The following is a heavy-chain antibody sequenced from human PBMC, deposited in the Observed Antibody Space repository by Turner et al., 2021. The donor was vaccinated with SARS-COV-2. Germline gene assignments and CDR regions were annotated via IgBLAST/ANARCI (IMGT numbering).Heavy chain of an antibody. D-gene: IGHD3-10*01. Sequence: EVQLVQSGGGVVQPGWSLRLSCTASGFTVSNNDMSWVRQGPGKGLEWVSLIYSGGTTKYADAVKSRFTITRDNSKKTLYLQMKSRRAEDTAVYYCARGEIRGVTGDYWGRGTLVTVSS. V-gene: IGHV3-66*01. CDR3: ARGEIRGVTGDY. CDR2: IYSGGTT. J-gene: IGHJ4*02. CDR1: GFTVSNND.